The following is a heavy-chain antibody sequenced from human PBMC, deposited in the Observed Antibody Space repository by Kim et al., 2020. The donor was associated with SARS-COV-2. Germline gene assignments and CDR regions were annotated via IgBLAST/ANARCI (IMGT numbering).Heavy chain of an antibody. J-gene: IGHJ6*02. CDR3: ARDKGACSSTSCSHYYGMDV. CDR1: GFTFSSYW. CDR2: IKQDGSEK. Sequence: GGSLRLSCAASGFTFSSYWMSWVRQAPGKGLEWVANIKQDGSEKYYVDSVKGRFTISRDNAKNSLYLQMNSLRAEDTAVYYCARDKGACSSTSCSHYYGMDVWGQGTTVTVSS. V-gene: IGHV3-7*01. D-gene: IGHD2-2*01.